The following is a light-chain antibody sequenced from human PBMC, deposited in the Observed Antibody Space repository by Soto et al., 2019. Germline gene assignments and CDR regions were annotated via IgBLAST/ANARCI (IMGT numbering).Light chain of an antibody. CDR2: GAS. J-gene: IGKJ4*01. CDR1: QGISGL. CDR3: QQADSFPLT. V-gene: IGKV1-12*01. Sequence: DIQLTQSPPSVSASVGDRVTITCRASQGISGLVAWYQQRPGKAPKLLMHGASSLQGGVPSRFSGSGSGTEFTLTITSLQPEDFAAYFCQQADSFPLTFGGGTKVEMK.